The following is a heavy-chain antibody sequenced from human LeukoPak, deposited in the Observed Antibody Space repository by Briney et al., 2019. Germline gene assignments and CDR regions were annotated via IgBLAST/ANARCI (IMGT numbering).Heavy chain of an antibody. CDR3: ANNFDY. CDR1: GFTFSNYG. J-gene: IGHJ4*02. Sequence: PGRSLRLPCATSGFTFSNYGMHWVRQAPGKGLEWVAVIWHDGSNKYYADSVKGRFTVSRDNSKNTLYLQMNSLRAEDTAVYYCANNFDYWGQGTLVTVSS. V-gene: IGHV3-33*03. CDR2: IWHDGSNK.